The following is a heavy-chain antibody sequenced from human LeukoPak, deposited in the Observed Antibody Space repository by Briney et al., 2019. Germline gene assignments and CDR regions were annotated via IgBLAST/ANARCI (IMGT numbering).Heavy chain of an antibody. J-gene: IGHJ1*01. Sequence: PGRSLSLFCATSGFTFNTAWLAWVRQAPGRGREGGGRIKSETDGGTTYYAAPVKGRFTISRDASKNTLYLQMNSLKIEDTAVYYCTTDLRLWGQGTLVTVSS. V-gene: IGHV3-15*01. CDR2: IKSETDGGTT. D-gene: IGHD3-16*01. CDR1: GFTFNTAW. CDR3: TTDLRL.